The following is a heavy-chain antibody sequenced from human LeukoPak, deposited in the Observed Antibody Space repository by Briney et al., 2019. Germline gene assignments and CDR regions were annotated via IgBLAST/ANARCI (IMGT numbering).Heavy chain of an antibody. J-gene: IGHJ4*02. CDR1: GGSISSYY. CDR2: IYYSGST. CDR3: ARALSGDRDY. Sequence: SETLSLTCTVSGGSISSYYWSWIRQPPGKGLEWIGYIYYSGSTNYNPSLKSRVTISVDTSKNQFSLKLSSVAAADTAVYCCARALSGDRDYWGQGTLVTVSS. V-gene: IGHV4-59*01. D-gene: IGHD2-21*01.